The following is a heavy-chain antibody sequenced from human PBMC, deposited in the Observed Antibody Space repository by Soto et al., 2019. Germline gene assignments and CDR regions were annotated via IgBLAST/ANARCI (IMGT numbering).Heavy chain of an antibody. V-gene: IGHV3-30*18. J-gene: IGHJ3*01. CDR1: GFTFNKYA. Sequence: LRLSCAVSGFTFNKYAMHWVRQAPGRGLEWVALISDDGTNKYFLDSVKGRFSIYRDNSRNIVYLQMSRLTTEDTAVYYCAKDYLGNSKTFDVWGQGTLVTVSS. CDR3: AKDYLGNSKTFDV. D-gene: IGHD2-2*01. CDR2: ISDDGTNK.